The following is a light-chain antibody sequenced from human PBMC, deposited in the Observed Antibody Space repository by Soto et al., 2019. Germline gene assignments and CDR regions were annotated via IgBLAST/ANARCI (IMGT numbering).Light chain of an antibody. CDR1: QRIDFN. Sequence: EIVMTQIQATVSVSPCKRATLSCGPSQRIDFNVAWYQQKPGQAPRPLIYDASSRATGIPDRFSGSGSGTDFTLTISRLEPEDFAVYYCQQYGSSPPWTFGQGTNVDVK. CDR3: QQYGSSPPWT. CDR2: DAS. J-gene: IGKJ1*01. V-gene: IGKV3D-20*01.